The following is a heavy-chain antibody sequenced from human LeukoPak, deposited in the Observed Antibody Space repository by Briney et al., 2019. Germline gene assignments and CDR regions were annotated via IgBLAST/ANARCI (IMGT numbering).Heavy chain of an antibody. D-gene: IGHD2-21*02. V-gene: IGHV3-21*01. J-gene: IGHJ4*02. CDR2: INSGSNYI. CDR1: GFTFSSYT. Sequence: GGSLRLSCAASGFTFSSYTINWVRQPPGKGLEWVASINSGSNYIFYADSVKGRFTISRDNGKNQLSLQMNSLRAEDTAVYYCARDRGGRVVVTATYFDSWGQGTLVTVSS. CDR3: ARDRGGRVVVTATYFDS.